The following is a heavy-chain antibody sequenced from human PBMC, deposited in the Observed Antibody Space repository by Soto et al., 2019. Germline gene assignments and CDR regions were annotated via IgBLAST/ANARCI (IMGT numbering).Heavy chain of an antibody. CDR2: IIPIFGTA. CDR3: ASNSLIVVVVAATVYFDY. J-gene: IGHJ4*02. CDR1: GGTFSSYA. D-gene: IGHD2-15*01. Sequence: QVQLVQSGAEVKKPGSSVKVSCKASGGTFSSYAISWVRQAPGQGLEWMGGIIPIFGTANYAQKFQGRVTITADESTSTAYMELSGLRSEDTAVYYCASNSLIVVVVAATVYFDYWGQGTLVTVSS. V-gene: IGHV1-69*01.